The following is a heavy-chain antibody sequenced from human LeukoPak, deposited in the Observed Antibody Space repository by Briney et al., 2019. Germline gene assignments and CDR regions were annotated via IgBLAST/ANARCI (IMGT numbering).Heavy chain of an antibody. Sequence: GGSLRLSCAASGFTFSSYWMSWVRQAPGKGVEGVAVITYAGSSKLYADSVKGRFTLSRDNYKNTLYLQMNSLSAEDTAVYYCARNGYSYGSLDYFDYWGQGTLVTVSS. CDR3: ARNGYSYGSLDYFDY. J-gene: IGHJ4*02. CDR1: GFTFSSYW. V-gene: IGHV3-30*03. CDR2: ITYAGSSK. D-gene: IGHD5-18*01.